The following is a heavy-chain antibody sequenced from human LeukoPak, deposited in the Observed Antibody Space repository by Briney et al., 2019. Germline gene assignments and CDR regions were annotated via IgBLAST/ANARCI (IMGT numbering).Heavy chain of an antibody. J-gene: IGHJ4*02. CDR2: IRQDGSER. CDR3: ARDWGSTGHDLYDS. V-gene: IGHV3-7*01. D-gene: IGHD3-16*01. CDR1: GFIFSNYW. Sequence: PGGSLRLSCAASGFIFSNYWMTWVRQAPGKGLEWVAHIRQDGSERHYVDSVKDRFTISRDNAKNSLDLQMDSLRAEDTAVYYCARDWGSTGHDLYDSWGQGTLVTVSS.